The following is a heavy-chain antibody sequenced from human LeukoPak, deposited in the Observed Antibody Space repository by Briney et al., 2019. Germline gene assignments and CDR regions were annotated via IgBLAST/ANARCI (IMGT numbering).Heavy chain of an antibody. CDR1: GFTFSSYA. Sequence: PGGSLRLSCAASGFTFSSYAMHWVRQAPGKGLEWVAVISYDGSNKYYADSVKGRFTISRDNAKNSLFMQMNSLRVEDTAVYYCARQHTEATRDLFDSWGQGTLVTVSS. CDR3: ARQHTEATRDLFDS. CDR2: ISYDGSNK. J-gene: IGHJ4*02. V-gene: IGHV3-30-3*01. D-gene: IGHD2-15*01.